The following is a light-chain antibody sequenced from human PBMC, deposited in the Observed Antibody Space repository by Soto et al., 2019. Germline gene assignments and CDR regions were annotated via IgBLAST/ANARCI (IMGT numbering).Light chain of an antibody. Sequence: EIVLTQSPGTLSLSPGEKATLSCRASQSVSNNYLAWYQQKPGQAPRLLIYGASSRATGIPDRFSGSGSGTDFTLTISRLEPDDFTLSYCQKDLTSPTWTFGQGTTVEI. V-gene: IGKV3-20*01. J-gene: IGKJ1*01. CDR3: QKDLTSPTWT. CDR1: QSVSNNY. CDR2: GAS.